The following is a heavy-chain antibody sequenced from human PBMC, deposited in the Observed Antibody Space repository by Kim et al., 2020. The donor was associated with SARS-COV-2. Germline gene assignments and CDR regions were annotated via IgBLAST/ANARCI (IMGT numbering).Heavy chain of an antibody. CDR1: GYTLTELS. J-gene: IGHJ4*02. V-gene: IGHV1-24*01. D-gene: IGHD3-10*01. CDR3: ATEYYYGSGSSFSHFDY. CDR2: FDPEDGET. Sequence: ASVKVSCKVSGYTLTELSMHWVRQAPGKGLEWMGGFDPEDGETIYAQKFQGRVTMTEDTSTDTAYMELSSLRSEDTAVYYCATEYYYGSGSSFSHFDYWGPGTLVTVSS.